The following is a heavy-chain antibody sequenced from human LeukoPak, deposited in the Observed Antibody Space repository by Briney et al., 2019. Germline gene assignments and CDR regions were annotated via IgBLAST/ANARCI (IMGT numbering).Heavy chain of an antibody. V-gene: IGHV3-30*02. CDR3: ARAYSETYGLGYYYMDV. J-gene: IGHJ6*03. CDR2: IRHDGSNK. CDR1: GFTFSSYG. D-gene: IGHD1-26*01. Sequence: GGSLRLTCAASGFTFSSYGMHWVRQAPGKGLEWVAFIRHDGSNKYYADSVKGRFTISRDNSKNTLYLQMNSLRAEDTAVYYCARAYSETYGLGYYYMDVWGKGTTVTISS.